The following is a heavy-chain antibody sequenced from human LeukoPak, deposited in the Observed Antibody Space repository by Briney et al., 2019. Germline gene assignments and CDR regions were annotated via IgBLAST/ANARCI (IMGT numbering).Heavy chain of an antibody. Sequence: SGGSLRLSCAASGFTFNNYEMYWVRQAPGKGLERLSYISTTGSTVYYADSVKGRFTISRDNAKNSLHLQLNSLRADDTAVYYCARLGVDIVATIDYWGQGTLVTVSS. D-gene: IGHD5-12*01. J-gene: IGHJ4*02. V-gene: IGHV3-48*03. CDR2: ISTTGSTV. CDR3: ARLGVDIVATIDY. CDR1: GFTFNNYE.